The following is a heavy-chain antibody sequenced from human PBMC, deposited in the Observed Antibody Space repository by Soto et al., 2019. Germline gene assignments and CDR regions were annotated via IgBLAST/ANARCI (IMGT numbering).Heavy chain of an antibody. CDR1: GYTFTSYA. V-gene: IGHV1-3*01. J-gene: IGHJ4*02. CDR2: INAGNGNT. CDR3: ASSMEVAGSYGDFDY. Sequence: SVKVSCKASGYTFTSYAMHWVRQAPGQRLEWMGWINAGNGNTKYSQKFQGRVTITRDTSASTAYMELSSLRSEDTAVYYCASSMEVAGSYGDFDYWGQGTLVTVSS. D-gene: IGHD6-19*01.